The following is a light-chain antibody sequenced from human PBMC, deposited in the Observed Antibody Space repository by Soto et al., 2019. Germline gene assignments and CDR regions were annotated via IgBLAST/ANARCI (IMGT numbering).Light chain of an antibody. V-gene: IGLV2-14*03. CDR3: SSYTTSFTYV. J-gene: IGLJ1*01. Sequence: QSALTQPASVPGSPGQSIAISCTGTSSDVGAYNYVSWYQQYPGKAPKLMIYDVSNRPSGVSDRFSGSKSGNTASLTISGLQAEDEADYYCSSYTTSFTYVFGTGTKVTVL. CDR2: DVS. CDR1: SSDVGAYNY.